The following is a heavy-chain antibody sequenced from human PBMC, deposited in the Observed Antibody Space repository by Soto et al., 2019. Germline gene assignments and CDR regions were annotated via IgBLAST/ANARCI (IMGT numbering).Heavy chain of an antibody. CDR2: IYPGDSDT. CDR3: ASSGQTANLDY. V-gene: IGHV5-51*01. J-gene: IGHJ4*02. CDR1: GYSSTSYW. Sequence: GESLKISCKGSGYSSTSYWIGWARQMPGKGLEWMGIIYPGDSDTRYSPSFQGQVTISADKSISTAYLQWSSLKASDTAMYYCASSGQTANLDYLGQGTLVAVSS.